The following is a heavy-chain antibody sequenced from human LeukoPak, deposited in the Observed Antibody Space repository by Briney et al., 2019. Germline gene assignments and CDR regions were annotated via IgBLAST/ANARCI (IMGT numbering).Heavy chain of an antibody. Sequence: SETLSLTCTVSGGSISSYYWSWIRQPPGKGLEWLGYIYYSGSTNYNPSLKSRVTISVDTSKNQFSLKLSSVTAADTAVYYCARVYYDILTGYYLLDYWGQGTLVTVSS. V-gene: IGHV4-59*01. J-gene: IGHJ4*02. CDR3: ARVYYDILTGYYLLDY. D-gene: IGHD3-9*01. CDR2: IYYSGST. CDR1: GGSISSYY.